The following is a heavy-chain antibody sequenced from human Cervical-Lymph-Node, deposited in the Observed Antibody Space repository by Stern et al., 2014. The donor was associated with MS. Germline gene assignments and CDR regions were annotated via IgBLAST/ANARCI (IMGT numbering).Heavy chain of an antibody. CDR1: GASMHNFY. V-gene: IGHV4-59*01. D-gene: IGHD6-19*01. Sequence: QLQLQESGPGLVNPSETLSLTCTVSGASMHNFYWSWVRQPPGKGLEWIGYVFYSGTNEHNPYLKSRGFISVDTSKNQFSLRLRSVTAADTAVYSCARSLNKAGWSYYYYGLEVWGQGTTVTVS. J-gene: IGHJ6*02. CDR3: ARSLNKAGWSYYYYGLEV. CDR2: VFYSGTN.